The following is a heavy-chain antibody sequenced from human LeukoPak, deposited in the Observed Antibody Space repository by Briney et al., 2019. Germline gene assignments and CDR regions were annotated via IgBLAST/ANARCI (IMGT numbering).Heavy chain of an antibody. V-gene: IGHV3-23*01. CDR1: GFTFSTYA. J-gene: IGHJ4*02. CDR3: AKNSVRSGYYYGY. CDR2: ISSSGGST. D-gene: IGHD3-22*01. Sequence: GSLRLSCAASGFTFSTYAMSWVRQAPGKGLEWVSSISSSGGSTYYADSVKGRFTISRDSSKDTLYLQMNSLRAEDTAVYYCAKNSVRSGYYYGYWGQGTLVTVSS.